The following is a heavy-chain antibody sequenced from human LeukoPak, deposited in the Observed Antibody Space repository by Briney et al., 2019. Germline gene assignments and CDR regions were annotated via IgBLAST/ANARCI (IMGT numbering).Heavy chain of an antibody. V-gene: IGHV4-39*01. CDR3: ARATVAVPDY. CDR2: IYYSGNT. J-gene: IGHJ4*02. CDR1: GDSISSSSYY. D-gene: IGHD6-19*01. Sequence: SETLSLTCTVSGDSISSSSYYWGWIRQPPGKGLQWIGSIYYSGNTYYNPSLKSRVTMSLDTSKNQFSLKLSSVTAADTAVYYCARATVAVPDYWGQGTLVTVSS.